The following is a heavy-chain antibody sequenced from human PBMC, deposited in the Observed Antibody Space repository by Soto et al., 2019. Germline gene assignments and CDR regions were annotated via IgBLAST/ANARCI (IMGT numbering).Heavy chain of an antibody. CDR2: TSGYGRKT. CDR3: VKDLNYDFWSGYNYYALEI. D-gene: IGHD3-3*01. Sequence: GGSMRLSCVASGFTHNSSAMSWVRQAPGKGLEWVSGTSGYGRKTPYADSVMGRFTISRDNSKRTLFLQVTSLRVDDTAVYYCVKDLNYDFWSGYNYYALEIWGQGTTVTVSS. V-gene: IGHV3-23*01. CDR1: GFTHNSSA. J-gene: IGHJ6*02.